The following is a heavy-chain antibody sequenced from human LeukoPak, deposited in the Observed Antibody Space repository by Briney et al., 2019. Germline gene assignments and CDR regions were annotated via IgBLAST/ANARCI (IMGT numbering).Heavy chain of an antibody. CDR3: ARGYYYDSSGSAFDI. V-gene: IGHV1-2*02. CDR2: INPNSGGT. CDR1: GYTFTGYY. D-gene: IGHD3-22*01. J-gene: IGHJ3*02. Sequence: GASVKVSCKASGYTFTGYYMHWVRQAPGQGLEWMGWINPNSGGTNYAQKFQGRVTMTRDTSISTAYMELSRLRSDDTAVYYCARGYYYDSSGSAFDIWGQGTMVTVSS.